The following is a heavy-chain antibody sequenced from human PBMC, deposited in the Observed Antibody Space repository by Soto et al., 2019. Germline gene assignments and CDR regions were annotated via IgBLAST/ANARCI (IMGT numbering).Heavy chain of an antibody. J-gene: IGHJ6*03. Sequence: SVKVSCKASGGTFSSYTISWVRQAPGQGLEWMGRIIPILGIANYAQKFQGRVTITADKSTSTAYMELSSLRSEDTAVYYCARGITIFGVVKGYMDVWGKGTTVTVSS. CDR1: GGTFSSYT. D-gene: IGHD3-3*01. CDR3: ARGITIFGVVKGYMDV. V-gene: IGHV1-69*02. CDR2: IIPILGIA.